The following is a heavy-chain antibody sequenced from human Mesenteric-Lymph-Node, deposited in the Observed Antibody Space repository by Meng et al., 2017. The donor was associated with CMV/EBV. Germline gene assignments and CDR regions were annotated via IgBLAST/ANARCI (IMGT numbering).Heavy chain of an antibody. Sequence: GESLKISCAASAFTVSDNSMSWVRQAPGKGLEWVSLIYSGGSTYYADSVKGRFTISRDTSRNTLFLQMNSLRAEDTAVYYCARVRGRASDIWGQGTMVTVSS. D-gene: IGHD3-10*01. CDR1: AFTVSDNS. CDR3: ARVRGRASDI. J-gene: IGHJ3*02. CDR2: IYSGGST. V-gene: IGHV3-66*02.